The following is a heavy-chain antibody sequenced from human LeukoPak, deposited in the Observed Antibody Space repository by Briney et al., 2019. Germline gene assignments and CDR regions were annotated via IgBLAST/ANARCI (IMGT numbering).Heavy chain of an antibody. D-gene: IGHD3-22*01. CDR3: ARDYYDSSGYYYFDY. CDR1: GFTFSDYY. V-gene: IGHV3-11*04. J-gene: IGHJ4*02. CDR2: ISSSGSTT. Sequence: GGSLRLSCAASGFTFSDYYMSWIRQAPGKGLEWVSYISSSGSTTYYADSVKGRFTISRDNAKNSLYLQMNSLRAEDTAVYYCARDYYDSSGYYYFDYWGQGTLVTVSS.